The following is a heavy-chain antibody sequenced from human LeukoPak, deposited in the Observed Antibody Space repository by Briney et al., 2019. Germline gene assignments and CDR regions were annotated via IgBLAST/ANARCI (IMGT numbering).Heavy chain of an antibody. CDR3: TSRLLWFGELFGGASDY. CDR1: GFTFSTYS. D-gene: IGHD3-10*01. CDR2: ISSSSSYI. J-gene: IGHJ4*02. V-gene: IGHV3-21*03. Sequence: GGSLRLSCAASGFTFSTYSMNWVRQAPGKGLEWVSSISSSSSYIYYADSVKGRFTLSRDNAKNSLYLQMNSLKTEDTAVYYCTSRLLWFGELFGGASDYWGQGTLVTVSS.